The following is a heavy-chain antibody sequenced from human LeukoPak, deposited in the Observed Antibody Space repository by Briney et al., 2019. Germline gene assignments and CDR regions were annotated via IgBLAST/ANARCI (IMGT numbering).Heavy chain of an antibody. J-gene: IGHJ5*01. D-gene: IGHD1-1*01. CDR3: ARCTTWNTHYPLDS. Sequence: GGSLRLFCAPSGFTFTGYSLNWVRQAPGRGLEWVSCISSSSTYTYYADSVKGRFTISRDNSKNTLYLQMNDLRAEDTALYYCARCTTWNTHYPLDSWGQGTLVTVSS. CDR2: ISSSSTYT. CDR1: GFTFTGYS. V-gene: IGHV3-21*04.